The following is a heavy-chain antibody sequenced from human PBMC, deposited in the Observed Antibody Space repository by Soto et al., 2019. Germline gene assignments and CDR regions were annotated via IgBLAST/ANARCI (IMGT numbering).Heavy chain of an antibody. CDR1: GGTFSSYA. V-gene: IGHV1-69*01. CDR2: IIAIFGTA. Sequence: QVQLVQSGAEVKKPGSSVKVSCKASGGTFSSYAISWVRQARGQGLEWMGGIIAIFGTATYAQKFQGRVTSTANESTSTAYRELSSLRSEDTAVYSCAREANSSCWFYRFDYWGEGTLVTVSS. J-gene: IGHJ4*02. CDR3: AREANSSCWFYRFDY. D-gene: IGHD6-19*01.